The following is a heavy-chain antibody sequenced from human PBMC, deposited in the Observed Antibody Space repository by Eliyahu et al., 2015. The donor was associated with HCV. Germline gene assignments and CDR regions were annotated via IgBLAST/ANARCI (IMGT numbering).Heavy chain of an antibody. D-gene: IGHD3-3*01. V-gene: IGHV1-18*01. CDR2: ISAYNGNT. Sequence: QVQLVQSGAEVKKPGASVKVSCKASGYTFTSYGISWVRQAPGQGLEWMGWISAYNGNTNYAQKLQGRVTMTTDTSTSTAYMELRSLRSDDTAVYYCARDKASRVFGVVTPFDPWGQGTLVTVSS. CDR3: ARDKASRVFGVVTPFDP. J-gene: IGHJ5*02. CDR1: GYTFTSYG.